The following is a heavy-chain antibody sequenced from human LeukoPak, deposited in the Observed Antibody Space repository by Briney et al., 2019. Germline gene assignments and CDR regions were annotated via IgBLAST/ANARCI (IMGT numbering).Heavy chain of an antibody. V-gene: IGHV3-7*01. CDR1: GFTFSSYW. Sequence: GGYLRLSCAASGFTFSSYWMSWVRQAPGKGLEWVANIKQDGSEKYYVDSVKGRFTISRDNAKNSLYLQMNSLRAEDTAVYYCARDRYYYDSSGYRPIWGQGTMVTVSS. J-gene: IGHJ3*02. CDR3: ARDRYYYDSSGYRPI. D-gene: IGHD3-22*01. CDR2: IKQDGSEK.